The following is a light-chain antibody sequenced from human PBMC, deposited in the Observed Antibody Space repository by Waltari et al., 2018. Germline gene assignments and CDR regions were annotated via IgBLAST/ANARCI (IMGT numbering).Light chain of an antibody. CDR2: DVT. V-gene: IGLV2-14*03. CDR1: RSDVGGYDF. J-gene: IGLJ1*01. CDR3: ASYTSSSNYV. Sequence: HSALTQPASVSGSPGQSITISCTGTRSDVGGYDFVSWYRQHPAKAPNLIIFDVTERPSGISARFSGSKSGNTASLTISGLQADDEADYYCASYTSSSNYVFGSGTTVTV.